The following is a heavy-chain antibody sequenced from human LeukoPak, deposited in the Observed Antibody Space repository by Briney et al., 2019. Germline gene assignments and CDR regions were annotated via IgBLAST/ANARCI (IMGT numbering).Heavy chain of an antibody. D-gene: IGHD6-19*01. CDR2: MSASDAGT. CDR3: AKGSAVADIYFDY. Sequence: GGSLRLSCAASGFTFSSYSMNWVRQGPGKGLEWVSTMSASDAGTYYADSVKGRFTISRDNSKNTLYLQMNSLRAEDTAVYYCAKGSAVADIYFDYWGQGTLVTVSS. J-gene: IGHJ4*02. CDR1: GFTFSSYS. V-gene: IGHV3-23*01.